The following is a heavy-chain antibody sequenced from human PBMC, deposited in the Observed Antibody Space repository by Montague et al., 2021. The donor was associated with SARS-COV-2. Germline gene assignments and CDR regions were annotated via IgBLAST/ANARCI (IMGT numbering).Heavy chain of an antibody. CDR3: ARGSWHIVVVTAIRDGYYGRDD. V-gene: IGHV4-34*01. CDR1: GGSFSGYY. D-gene: IGHD2-21*02. Sequence: SETLSLTCAVYGGSFSGYYWSWIRQPPGKGLEWIGEINHSGSTNCNPSLKSRVTISVDTSKNQFSLKLSSVTAADTAVYYCARGSWHIVVVTAIRDGYYGRDDWGQGTTVTVSS. CDR2: INHSGST. J-gene: IGHJ6*02.